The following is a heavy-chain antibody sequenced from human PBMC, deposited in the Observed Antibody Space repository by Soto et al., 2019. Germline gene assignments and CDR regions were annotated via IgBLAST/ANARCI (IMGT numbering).Heavy chain of an antibody. Sequence: GGFLRLSCAASGFTFSSYNMNWVRQAPGKGLEWLSYISSSSRTVYYADSVKGHFTISRDNARNSLYLQMNSLRVEDTAVYYCARDDSIAPRLGYWGQGALVTVSS. D-gene: IGHD6-6*01. CDR3: ARDDSIAPRLGY. CDR1: GFTFSSYN. J-gene: IGHJ4*02. V-gene: IGHV3-48*01. CDR2: ISSSSRTV.